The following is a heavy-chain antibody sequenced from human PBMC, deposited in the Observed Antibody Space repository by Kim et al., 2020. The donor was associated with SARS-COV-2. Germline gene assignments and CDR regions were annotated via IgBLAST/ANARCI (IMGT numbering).Heavy chain of an antibody. CDR2: ISAYNGNT. D-gene: IGHD3-22*01. Sequence: ASVKVSCKASGYTFTSYGISWVRQAPGQGLEWMGWISAYNGNTNYAQKLQGRVTITTDTSTSTAYMELRSLTSDDTAGYCCARVHGAYDSSGYYGYWGQGTPVTVSS. CDR1: GYTFTSYG. J-gene: IGHJ4*02. V-gene: IGHV1-18*01. CDR3: ARVHGAYDSSGYYGY.